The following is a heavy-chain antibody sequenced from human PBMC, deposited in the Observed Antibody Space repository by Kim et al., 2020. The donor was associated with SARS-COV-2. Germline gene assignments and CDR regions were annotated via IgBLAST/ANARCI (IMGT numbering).Heavy chain of an antibody. D-gene: IGHD2-15*01. CDR2: IYPGDSDT. CDR1: GYSFTSYW. Sequence: GESLKISCKGSGYSFTSYWIGWVRQMPGKGLEWMGIIYPGDSDTRYSPSFQGQVTISADKSISTAYLQWSSLKASDTAMYYCARRLRGYCSGGSCYSNWFDPWGQGTLVTVSS. J-gene: IGHJ5*02. V-gene: IGHV5-51*01. CDR3: ARRLRGYCSGGSCYSNWFDP.